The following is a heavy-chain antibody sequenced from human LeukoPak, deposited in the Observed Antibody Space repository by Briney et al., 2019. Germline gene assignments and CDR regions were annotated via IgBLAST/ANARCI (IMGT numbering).Heavy chain of an antibody. CDR3: ARVGIAVAQFFDY. D-gene: IGHD6-19*01. CDR2: IYSGGST. J-gene: IGHJ4*02. V-gene: IGHV3-53*01. Sequence: GGSLRLSCAASGFTVSSNYMSWVRQAPGKGLEWVSVIYSGGSTYYADSVKGRFTISRDNAKNSLYLQMNSLRDEDTAVYYCARVGIAVAQFFDYWGQGTLVTVSS. CDR1: GFTVSSNY.